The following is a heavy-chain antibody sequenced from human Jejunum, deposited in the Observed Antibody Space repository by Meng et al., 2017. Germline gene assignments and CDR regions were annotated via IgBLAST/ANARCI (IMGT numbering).Heavy chain of an antibody. V-gene: IGHV4-4*02. Sequence: VQLQGSGPGLGKLSGTLSLTCAVSGGSITSSNWWSWVRQPPGKGLEWIGEIFHSGSTNYNPPLKSRVTISVDKSKNQFSLKVTSVTAADTATYYCARFDISTAGRGDYWGQGILVTVFS. CDR2: IFHSGST. CDR3: ARFDISTAGRGDY. J-gene: IGHJ4*02. D-gene: IGHD6-13*01. CDR1: GGSITSSNW.